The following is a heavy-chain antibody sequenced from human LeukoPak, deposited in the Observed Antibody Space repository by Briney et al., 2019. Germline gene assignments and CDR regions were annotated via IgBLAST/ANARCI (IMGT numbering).Heavy chain of an antibody. CDR2: INPNSGGT. J-gene: IGHJ4*02. CDR3: ARGSRWGYDSSGYPDY. CDR1: GYTFTGYY. D-gene: IGHD3-22*01. V-gene: IGHV1-2*02. Sequence: ASVKVSCKASGYTFTGYYMHWVRQAPGQGLGWMGWINPNSGGTNYAQKFQGRVTMARDTSISTAYMELSRLRSDDTAVYYCARGSRWGYDSSGYPDYWGQGTLVTVSS.